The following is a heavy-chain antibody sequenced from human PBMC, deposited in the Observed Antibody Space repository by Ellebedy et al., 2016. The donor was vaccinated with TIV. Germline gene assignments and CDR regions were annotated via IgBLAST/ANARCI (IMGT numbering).Heavy chain of an antibody. CDR1: GGSISSSSYY. CDR2: IYYGGST. D-gene: IGHD3-22*01. V-gene: IGHV4-39*01. Sequence: MPSETLSLTCTVSGGSISSSSYYWGWIRQPPGKGLVWIGSIYYGGSTYYNPSLKSRVTISVDTSKNQFSLKLSSVTAADTAVYNCARTFYYDSSGYPLFDYWGQGTLVTVSS. J-gene: IGHJ4*02. CDR3: ARTFYYDSSGYPLFDY.